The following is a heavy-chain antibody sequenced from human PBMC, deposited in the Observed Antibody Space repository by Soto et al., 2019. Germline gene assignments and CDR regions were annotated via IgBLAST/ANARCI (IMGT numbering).Heavy chain of an antibody. D-gene: IGHD2-15*01. CDR1: GFSLSTSGVG. CDR3: AHRRSYCSGGSCYSGFDY. V-gene: IGHV2-5*02. CDR2: IYWDDDK. Sequence: QITLKESGPTLVKPTQTLTLTCTFSGFSLSTSGVGVGWIRQPPGKALAWLALIYWDDDKRYSPSLKSRLTITKDTSKNQVVLTMTNMDPVDTATYYCAHRRSYCSGGSCYSGFDYWGQGTLVTVSS. J-gene: IGHJ4*02.